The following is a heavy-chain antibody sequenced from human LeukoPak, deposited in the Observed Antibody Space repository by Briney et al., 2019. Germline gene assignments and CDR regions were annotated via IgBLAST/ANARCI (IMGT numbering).Heavy chain of an antibody. Sequence: PSETLSLTCAVYGGSFSGYYWSWIRQSPVKGLEWLGHIYHTGTTLYSPHLNNRLTISADSSRNQFSLTLNSVSAADTAVYYCASVSVWELATHPGGSFDFWGRGILVTVSS. CDR3: ASVSVWELATHPGGSFDF. J-gene: IGHJ4*02. CDR1: GGSFSGYY. CDR2: IYHTGTT. D-gene: IGHD1-26*01. V-gene: IGHV4-34*01.